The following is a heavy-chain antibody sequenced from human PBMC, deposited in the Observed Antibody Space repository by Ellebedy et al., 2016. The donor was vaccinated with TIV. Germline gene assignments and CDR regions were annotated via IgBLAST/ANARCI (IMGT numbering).Heavy chain of an antibody. CDR1: GFTFSSYG. V-gene: IGHV3-30*03. CDR3: ARDQYQLLYGTIDY. CDR2: ISYDGSNK. J-gene: IGHJ4*02. Sequence: GGSLRLXXAASGFTFSSYGMHWVRQAPGKGLEWVAVISYDGSNKYYADSVKGRFTISRDNSKNTLYLQMNSLRAEDTAVYYCARDQYQLLYGTIDYWGQGTLVTVSS. D-gene: IGHD2-2*02.